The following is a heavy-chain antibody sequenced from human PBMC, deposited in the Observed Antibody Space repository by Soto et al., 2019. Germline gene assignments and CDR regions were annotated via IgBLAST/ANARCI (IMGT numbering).Heavy chain of an antibody. CDR3: PGYKSSLGMRA. D-gene: IGHD7-27*01. CDR1: GYTFTSYD. J-gene: IGHJ6*02. Sequence: QVQLVQSGAEVKKPGASVKVSCKASGYTFTSYDINWVRQATGQGLEWMGWMNPNSGNTGYAQKFQGRVTMTRNTSIGKASMQRSSLTAEDSALGFGPGYKSSLGMRARGLGITV. CDR2: MNPNSGNT. V-gene: IGHV1-8*01.